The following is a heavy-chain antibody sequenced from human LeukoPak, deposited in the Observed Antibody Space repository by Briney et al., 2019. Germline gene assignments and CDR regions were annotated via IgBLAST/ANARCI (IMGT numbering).Heavy chain of an antibody. CDR2: ISWNSGSI. CDR3: ARAGIAAAGTHGYYFDY. V-gene: IGHV3-9*01. Sequence: GGSLRLSCAASGFTFDDYAMHWVRQAPGKGLEWVSGISWNSGSIGYADSVKGRFTISRDNAKNSLYLQMNSLRAEDTALYYCARAGIAAAGTHGYYFDYGGQGTLVTVSS. J-gene: IGHJ4*02. D-gene: IGHD6-13*01. CDR1: GFTFDDYA.